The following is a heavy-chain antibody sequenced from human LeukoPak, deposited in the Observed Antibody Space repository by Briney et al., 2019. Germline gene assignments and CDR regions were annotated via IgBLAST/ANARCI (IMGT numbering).Heavy chain of an antibody. D-gene: IGHD3-22*01. Sequence: NPSETLSLTCAVYGGSFSGYYWSWIRQPPGKGLEWIGEINHSGSTNYNPSLKSRVTISVDTSKNQFSLKLSSVTAADTAVYYCARGLKHSYYYDSSGPIDYWGQGTLVTVPS. J-gene: IGHJ4*02. CDR2: INHSGST. CDR1: GGSFSGYY. V-gene: IGHV4-34*01. CDR3: ARGLKHSYYYDSSGPIDY.